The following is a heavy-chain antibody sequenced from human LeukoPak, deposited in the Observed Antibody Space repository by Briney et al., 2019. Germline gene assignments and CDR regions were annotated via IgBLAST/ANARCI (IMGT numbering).Heavy chain of an antibody. Sequence: SETLSLTCAVYGGSFSGYYWSWLRQPPGKGLEWIGEINHSGSTNYNPSLKSRVTISVDTSKNQFSLKLSSVTAADMAVYYCASSGYYFDYWGQGTLVTVSS. D-gene: IGHD3-22*01. J-gene: IGHJ4*02. CDR2: INHSGST. CDR1: GGSFSGYY. CDR3: ASSGYYFDY. V-gene: IGHV4-34*01.